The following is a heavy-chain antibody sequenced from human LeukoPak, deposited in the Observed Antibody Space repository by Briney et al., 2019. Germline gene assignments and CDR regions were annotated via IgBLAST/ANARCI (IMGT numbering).Heavy chain of an antibody. J-gene: IGHJ4*02. CDR3: ARDGFPSTIAVAAGLDY. CDR2: INPNSGGT. Sequence: GASVKVSCKASGYTFTGYYMHWVRQAPGQGLEWMGWINPNSGGTNYAQKFQGRVTMTRDTSISTAYMELSRLRSDDTAVYYCARDGFPSTIAVAAGLDYWGQGTLVTVSS. V-gene: IGHV1-2*02. D-gene: IGHD6-19*01. CDR1: GYTFTGYY.